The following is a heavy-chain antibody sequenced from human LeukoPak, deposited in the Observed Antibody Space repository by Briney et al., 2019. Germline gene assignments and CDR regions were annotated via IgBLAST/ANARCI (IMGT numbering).Heavy chain of an antibody. CDR1: GGSISSYY. J-gene: IGHJ3*02. V-gene: IGHV4-4*07. CDR3: ARRKPGESFDM. D-gene: IGHD3-10*01. CDR2: IHTSGST. Sequence: SETLSLTCTVSGGSISSYYWSWIRQPAGKGLEWIGRIHTSGSTNFNPSLKSRVTMSVDTSNNQVSLKLSSVTAADTAVYYCARRKPGESFDMWGQGTTVTVSS.